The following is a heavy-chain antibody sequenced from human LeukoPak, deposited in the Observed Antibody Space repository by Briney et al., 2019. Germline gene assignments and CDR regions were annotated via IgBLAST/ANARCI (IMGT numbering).Heavy chain of an antibody. CDR3: ARDQASYCSGGSCSPGDAFDI. V-gene: IGHV4-59*01. D-gene: IGHD2-15*01. CDR1: GGSISSYY. CDR2: IYYSEST. J-gene: IGHJ3*02. Sequence: SETLSLTCTVSGGSISSYYWSWIRQPPRKGMEWIGYIYYSESTNYNPSLKSRVTISVDTSKNQFSLKLSSVTAADTAVYYCARDQASYCSGGSCSPGDAFDIWGQGTMVTVSS.